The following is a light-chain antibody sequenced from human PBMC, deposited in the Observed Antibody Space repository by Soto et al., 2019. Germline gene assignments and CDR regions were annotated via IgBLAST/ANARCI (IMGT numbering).Light chain of an antibody. Sequence: ETVMTQSPANLSVSPGERATLSCRASQGVSSNLAWYQQKPGQAPRLLIYSASTRATGIPARFSGSGSGTEFTITISSLQSEDFAVYYCRQYNNWPPITFGQGTKLEIK. V-gene: IGKV3-15*01. CDR3: RQYNNWPPIT. J-gene: IGKJ2*01. CDR2: SAS. CDR1: QGVSSN.